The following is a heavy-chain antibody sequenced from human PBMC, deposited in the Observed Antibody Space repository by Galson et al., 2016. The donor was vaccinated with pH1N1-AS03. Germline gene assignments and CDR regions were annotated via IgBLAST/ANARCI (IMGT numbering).Heavy chain of an antibody. D-gene: IGHD6-6*01. CDR2: ISPYNGNT. CDR1: DYTFTNYG. J-gene: IGHJ6*03. V-gene: IGHV1-18*01. Sequence: SVTVSCKASDYTFTNYGISWVRQAPGQGLEWMGWISPYNGNTNSAQEFQGRGTMTTDTTTSTAYMELRSLRSDNTDVYYCARDYSTSSQYYYYYYMDVWGKGTTVTVFS. CDR3: ARDYSTSSQYYYYYYMDV.